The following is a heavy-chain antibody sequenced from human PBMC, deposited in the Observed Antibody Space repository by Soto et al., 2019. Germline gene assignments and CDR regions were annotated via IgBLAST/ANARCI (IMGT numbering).Heavy chain of an antibody. CDR2: ISYDESNK. CDR1: GFTFSSYG. D-gene: IGHD7-27*01. CDR3: AKDLGHGGRGAFDI. J-gene: IGHJ3*02. Sequence: QAQLVESGGGVVQPGRSLRLSCAASGFTFSSYGMHWVRQAPGKGLEWVAVISYDESNKYYADSVKGRFTISRDNSKNTLYLQMNSLRAEDTAVYYCAKDLGHGGRGAFDIWGQGTMVTVSS. V-gene: IGHV3-30*18.